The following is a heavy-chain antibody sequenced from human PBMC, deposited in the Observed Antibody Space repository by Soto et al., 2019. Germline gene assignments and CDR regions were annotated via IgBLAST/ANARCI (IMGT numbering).Heavy chain of an antibody. V-gene: IGHV4-31*03. Sequence: SETLSLTCTVSGGSISSGGYYWSWIRQHPGKGLEWIGYIYYSGSTYYNPFLKSRVTISVDTSKNQFSLKLSSVTAADTAVYYCASLAYCGGDCYPKGFDYWGQGTLVTVSS. CDR3: ASLAYCGGDCYPKGFDY. CDR1: GGSISSGGYY. J-gene: IGHJ4*02. D-gene: IGHD2-21*02. CDR2: IYYSGST.